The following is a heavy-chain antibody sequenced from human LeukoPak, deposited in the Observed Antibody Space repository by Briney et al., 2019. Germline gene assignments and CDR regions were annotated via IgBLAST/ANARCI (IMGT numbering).Heavy chain of an antibody. V-gene: IGHV3-21*01. Sequence: GGSLRLSCAASGFTFSSYSMNWVRQAPGKGLEWVSSISSSSSYIYYADSVKGRFTISRDNAKNSLYLQMNSLRAEDTAVYYCPRDGRGVTNAFDIWGQGTMVTVSS. CDR2: ISSSSSYI. J-gene: IGHJ3*02. D-gene: IGHD3-10*01. CDR3: PRDGRGVTNAFDI. CDR1: GFTFSSYS.